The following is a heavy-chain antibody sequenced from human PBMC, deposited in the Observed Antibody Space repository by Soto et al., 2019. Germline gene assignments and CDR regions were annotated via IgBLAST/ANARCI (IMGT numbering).Heavy chain of an antibody. D-gene: IGHD3-10*01. J-gene: IGHJ4*02. V-gene: IGHV1-18*01. CDR2: ISGYNGNT. CDR3: ARDQGYGSYDY. Sequence: QVQLVQSGAEVKKPGASVKVSCKASGYTFSNYAFSWVRQAPGQGLEWMGWISGYNGNTNYAQKLQGRVIMTTDTSTSTAYMELRSLRSDDTALHYCARDQGYGSYDYWGQGTLVTVSS. CDR1: GYTFSNYA.